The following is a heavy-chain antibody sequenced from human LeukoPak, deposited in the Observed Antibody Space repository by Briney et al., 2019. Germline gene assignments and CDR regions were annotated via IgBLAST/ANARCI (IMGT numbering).Heavy chain of an antibody. J-gene: IGHJ4*02. CDR3: TRDLNSGGRC. CDR1: GFTVSSSY. V-gene: IGHV3-53*01. D-gene: IGHD2-15*01. Sequence: GGSLRLSCAASGFTVSSSYMSWVRQAPGKGLEWVSVIHSGGKTYYADSVKGRFSISRDNSKNTLYLQMNSLRAQDTAVYYCTRDLNSGGRCWGQGALVTVSS. CDR2: IHSGGKT.